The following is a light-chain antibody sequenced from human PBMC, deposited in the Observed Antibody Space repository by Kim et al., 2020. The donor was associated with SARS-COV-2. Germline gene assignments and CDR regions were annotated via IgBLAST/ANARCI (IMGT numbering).Light chain of an antibody. CDR1: QRIRTY. V-gene: IGKV1-39*01. CDR2: AAS. Sequence: DIQMTQSPSSLAASVGDRVTIACRASQRIRTYLNWYQQKPGKAPKLLIYAASTLQSGVPSRFSGSGSGTDFTLTISSLQPEDFATYYCQQSHTTPLLTFGGGTKVDIK. CDR3: QQSHTTPLLT. J-gene: IGKJ4*01.